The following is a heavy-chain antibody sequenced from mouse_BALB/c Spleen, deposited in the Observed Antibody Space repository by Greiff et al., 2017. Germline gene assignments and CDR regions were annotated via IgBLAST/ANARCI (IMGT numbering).Heavy chain of an antibody. CDR1: GYTFTSYY. Sequence: QVQLQQPGAELVKPGASVKLSCKASGYTFTSYYMYWVKQRPGQGLEWIGGINPSNGGTNFNEKFKGKATLTVGKSSSTAYMQLSSLTSEDSAVYYCTRGDYRYPFAYWGQGTLVTVSA. CDR2: INPSNGGT. CDR3: TRGDYRYPFAY. J-gene: IGHJ3*01. D-gene: IGHD2-14*01. V-gene: IGHV1S81*02.